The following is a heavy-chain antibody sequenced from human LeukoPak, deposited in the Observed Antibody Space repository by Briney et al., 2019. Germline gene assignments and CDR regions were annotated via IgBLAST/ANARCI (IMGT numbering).Heavy chain of an antibody. J-gene: IGHJ4*02. CDR2: INPSGGT. Sequence: GASVKVSCKASGYTFTGYYMHWVRQAPGQGLEWMGWINPSGGTNYAQKFQGWVTMTRDTSISTAYMELSRLRSDDTAVYYCARGEDNGDDFDYGGQGTRVTVSS. D-gene: IGHD4-17*01. CDR1: GYTFTGYY. V-gene: IGHV1-2*04. CDR3: ARGEDNGDDFDY.